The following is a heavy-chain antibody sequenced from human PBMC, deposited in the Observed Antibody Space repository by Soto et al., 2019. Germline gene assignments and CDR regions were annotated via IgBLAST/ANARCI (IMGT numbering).Heavy chain of an antibody. CDR2: ISGSRGST. D-gene: IGHD1-26*01. CDR1: GFTFSSYA. Sequence: PGGSLRLSCAASGFTFSSYAMSWVRQAPGKGLEWVSAISGSRGSTYYADSVKGRFTISRDNSKNTLYLQMNSLRSEDTAVYYCARGMGGSYYNYYYYGMDVWGQGTTVTVSS. J-gene: IGHJ6*02. V-gene: IGHV3-23*01. CDR3: ARGMGGSYYNYYYYGMDV.